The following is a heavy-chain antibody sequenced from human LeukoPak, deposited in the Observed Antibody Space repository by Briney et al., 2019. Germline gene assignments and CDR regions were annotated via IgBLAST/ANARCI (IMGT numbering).Heavy chain of an antibody. CDR1: GGSISSGGYY. CDR3: ARSGTVTTWNY. CDR2: IYYSGTT. J-gene: IGHJ4*02. Sequence: PSETLSLTCTVSGGSISSGGYYWSWVRQHPGKGLEWIGCIYYSGTTYYHPSLTSRVAISVDTSKNQFSLKLSSVTAADTAVYYCARSGTVTTWNYWGQGTLVTVSS. V-gene: IGHV4-31*03. D-gene: IGHD4-17*01.